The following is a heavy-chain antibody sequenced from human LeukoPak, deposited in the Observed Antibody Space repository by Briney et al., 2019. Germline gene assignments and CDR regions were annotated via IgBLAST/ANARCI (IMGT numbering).Heavy chain of an antibody. CDR1: GGSISSSNW. J-gene: IGHJ4*02. D-gene: IGHD6-13*01. V-gene: IGHV4-4*02. Sequence: SGTLSLTCAVSGGSISSSNWWSWVRPPPGKGPEWIGEIYHSGSTNYNPSLKSRVTISVDKSKNQFSLKLSSVTAADTAVYYCAGSPSPLYFDYWGQGTLVTVSS. CDR3: AGSPSPLYFDY. CDR2: IYHSGST.